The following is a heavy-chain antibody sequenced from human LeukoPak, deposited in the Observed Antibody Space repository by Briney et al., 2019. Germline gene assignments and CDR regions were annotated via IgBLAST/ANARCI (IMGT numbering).Heavy chain of an antibody. J-gene: IGHJ6*03. Sequence: SETLSLTCTVSGGSISSSSYYWGWIRQPPGKGLEWIGSIYYSGSTYYNPSLKSRLTMSVDTSKNQFSLKLSSVTAADTAVYYCARDSPSGTQSPNYYYYMDVWGKGTTVTVSS. D-gene: IGHD3-10*01. CDR1: GGSISSSSYY. V-gene: IGHV4-39*07. CDR2: IYYSGST. CDR3: ARDSPSGTQSPNYYYYMDV.